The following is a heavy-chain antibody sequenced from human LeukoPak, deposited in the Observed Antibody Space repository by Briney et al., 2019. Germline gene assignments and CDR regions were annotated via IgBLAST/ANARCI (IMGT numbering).Heavy chain of an antibody. Sequence: SGGSLRLSCSASGFTFSSYAMHWVRQAPGKGLEYVSAISINGGSTYYADSVKGRFPISRDNSKNTLYLQMSSLRVEDTAVYYCVKVSRDGYNLRDAFDIWGQGIMVTVSS. CDR3: VKVSRDGYNLRDAFDI. J-gene: IGHJ3*02. V-gene: IGHV3-64D*09. D-gene: IGHD5-24*01. CDR2: ISINGGST. CDR1: GFTFSSYA.